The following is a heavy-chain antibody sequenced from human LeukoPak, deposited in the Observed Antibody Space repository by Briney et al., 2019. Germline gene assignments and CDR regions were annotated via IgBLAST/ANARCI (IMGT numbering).Heavy chain of an antibody. CDR2: IYWDDDK. V-gene: IGHV2-5*02. J-gene: IGHJ3*02. Sequence: SGPTLVNPTQTLTLTCTFSGFSLSTSGVGVGWIRQPPGKALEWLALIYWDDDKRYSPSLKSRLTITKDTSKNQVVLTMINMDPVDTATYYCAQYLIRGVIITSDAFDIWGQGTMVTVSS. CDR3: AQYLIRGVIITSDAFDI. CDR1: GFSLSTSGVG. D-gene: IGHD3-10*01.